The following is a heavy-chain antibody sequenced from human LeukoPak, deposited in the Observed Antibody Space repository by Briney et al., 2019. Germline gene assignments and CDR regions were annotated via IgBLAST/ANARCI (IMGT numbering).Heavy chain of an antibody. CDR3: AREWAGGAVAVVYYYYYYMDV. CDR1: GDSVSSNSAA. J-gene: IGHJ6*03. V-gene: IGHV6-1*01. CDR2: TYYRSKWYN. Sequence: SQTLSLTCAISGDSVSSNSAAWNWIRQSLSRGLEWLGRTYYRSKWYNDYAVSVKSRITINPDTSKNQFSLQLNSVTPEDTAVYYCAREWAGGAVAVVYYYYYYMDVWGKGTTVTISS. D-gene: IGHD6-19*01.